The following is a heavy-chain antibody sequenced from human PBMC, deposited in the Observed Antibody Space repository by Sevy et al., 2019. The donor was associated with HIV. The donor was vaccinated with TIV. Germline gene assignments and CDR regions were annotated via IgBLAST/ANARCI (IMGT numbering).Heavy chain of an antibody. CDR1: GFTFSSYW. D-gene: IGHD2-2*01. V-gene: IGHV3-7*01. CDR3: ARKFCSNSIGSRVENWFDP. CDR2: IKQDGSEK. J-gene: IGHJ5*02. Sequence: GGSLRLSCAVSGFTFSSYWMSWVRQAPGKGLEWVANIKQDGSEKYYVDSVKGRFTISRDNAKNSLYLQMNNLRAEETVVYYRARKFCSNSIGSRVENWFDPWVQGTLVTVSS.